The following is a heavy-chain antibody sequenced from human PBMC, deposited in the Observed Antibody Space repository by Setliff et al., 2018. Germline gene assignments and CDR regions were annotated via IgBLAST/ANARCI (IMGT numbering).Heavy chain of an antibody. CDR2: VEWNGGGT. CDR3: ATARRGYQYGSGSLFDD. V-gene: IGHV3-20*04. CDR1: GFTYKDDW. J-gene: IGHJ4*02. Sequence: PGGSLRLSCGASGFTYKDDWVSWVRQGPGKGLEWVSGVEWNGGGTSYADSVKGRFIISRDNAKNSLYLQMTSLRTDDTALYYCATARRGYQYGSGSLFDDWGQGTQVTVSS. D-gene: IGHD3-10*01.